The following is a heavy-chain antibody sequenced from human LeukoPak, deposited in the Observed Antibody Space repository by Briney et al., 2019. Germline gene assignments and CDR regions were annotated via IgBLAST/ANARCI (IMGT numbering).Heavy chain of an antibody. CDR3: ARRWVYDKRAFDA. Sequence: PSETLSLTCTVSGDSISGTYYWTWIRQPPGEGLEWISYIYHTGTTDSNPSLKSRVTISLDTSKNQFSLKMTSVTAADTAVYYCARRWVYDKRAFDAWGQGTTVIVSS. V-gene: IGHV4-59*08. J-gene: IGHJ3*01. CDR1: GDSISGTYY. D-gene: IGHD3-16*01. CDR2: IYHTGTT.